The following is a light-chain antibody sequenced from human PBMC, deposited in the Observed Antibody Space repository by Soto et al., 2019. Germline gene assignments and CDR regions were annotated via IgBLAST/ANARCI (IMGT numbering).Light chain of an antibody. CDR3: QQRSYWPPYT. Sequence: EIVLTQSPGTLSLSPGERATLSCRASQSVSSYLAWYQQKPGQAPRLLIYDASSRATGIPARFSGSGFGTDFTLTISSLESEDSAVYYCQQRSYWPPYTFGQGTKVDIK. V-gene: IGKV3-11*01. CDR2: DAS. CDR1: QSVSSY. J-gene: IGKJ2*01.